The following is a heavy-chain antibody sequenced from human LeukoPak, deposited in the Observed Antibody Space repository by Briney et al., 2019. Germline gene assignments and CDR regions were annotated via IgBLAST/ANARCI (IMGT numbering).Heavy chain of an antibody. CDR2: INQDGGTT. J-gene: IGHJ6*03. CDR1: GFTFSSLW. CDR3: TKDRQGPNQYHMDV. V-gene: IGHV3-7*01. Sequence: GGSLRLSCAASGFTFSSLWMSWVRQAPGRGPEWVANINQDGGTTYYVASVKGRFTISRDNAKNSLSPQMSSLRAEDTAVYYCTKDRQGPNQYHMDVWGKGTTVTVSS.